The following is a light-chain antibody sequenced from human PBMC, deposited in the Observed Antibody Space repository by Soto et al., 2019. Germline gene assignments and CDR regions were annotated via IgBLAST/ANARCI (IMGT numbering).Light chain of an antibody. Sequence: ILFAQSPATLFLCPGEGATISCRASQSVSRYLAWYQQKPGQAPRLLIYDASNRATGIPARLSASGSGTDFTLTISSLEPEDSAVYYCQQRSNSWTFGQGTQVDIK. CDR3: QQRSNSWT. J-gene: IGKJ1*01. CDR2: DAS. CDR1: QSVSRY. V-gene: IGKV3-11*01.